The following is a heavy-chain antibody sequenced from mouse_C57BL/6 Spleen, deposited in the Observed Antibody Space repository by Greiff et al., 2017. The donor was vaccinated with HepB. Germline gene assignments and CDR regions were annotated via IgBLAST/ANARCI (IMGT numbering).Heavy chain of an antibody. CDR3: AREGDNWWYFDV. Sequence: QVHVKQSGPELVKPGASVKISCKASGYAFSSSWMNWVKQRPGKGLEWIGRIYPGDGDTNYNGKFKGKATLTADKSSSTAYMQLSSLTSEDSAVYFCAREGDNWWYFDVWGTGTTVTVSS. D-gene: IGHD4-1*01. V-gene: IGHV1-82*01. CDR2: IYPGDGDT. J-gene: IGHJ1*03. CDR1: GYAFSSSW.